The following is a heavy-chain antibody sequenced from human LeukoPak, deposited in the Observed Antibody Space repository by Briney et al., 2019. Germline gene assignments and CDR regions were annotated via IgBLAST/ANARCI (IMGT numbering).Heavy chain of an antibody. CDR2: IYTSGST. D-gene: IGHD3-3*01. Sequence: PSETLSLTCAVYGGSFSGYYWSWIRQPAGKGLEWIGRIYTSGSTNYNPSLKSRVTISVDTSKNQFSLKLSSVTAADTAVYYCARDYYDFWSGIYYFDYWGQGTLVTVSS. V-gene: IGHV4-4*07. CDR3: ARDYYDFWSGIYYFDY. CDR1: GGSFSGYY. J-gene: IGHJ4*02.